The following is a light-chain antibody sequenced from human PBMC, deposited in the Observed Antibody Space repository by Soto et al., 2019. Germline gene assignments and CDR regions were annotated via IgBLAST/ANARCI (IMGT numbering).Light chain of an antibody. CDR1: QVLLYNYTYNY. J-gene: IGKJ1*01. CDR3: MQALQSLT. CDR2: FGS. Sequence: EIVMTQSPLTLRVTPGEPASISCRSSQVLLYNYTYNYLDWYVQKPGQSPQLLIYFGSNRAPGVPDRFSGSGSGTDFTLKINRVEAEDVGTYYCMQALQSLTFGQGTKVDI. V-gene: IGKV2-28*01.